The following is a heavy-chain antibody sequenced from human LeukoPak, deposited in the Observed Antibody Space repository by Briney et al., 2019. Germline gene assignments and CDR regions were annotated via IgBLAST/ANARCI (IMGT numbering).Heavy chain of an antibody. D-gene: IGHD3-10*01. CDR3: AKDSDYYGSGSYYDY. CDR2: ISGRSGST. Sequence: PGGSLRLSCAASGFTFSSYAMTWVRQAPGKGLEWVSVISGRSGSTYSADSVKGRFTISRDNSKNTLCLQMNSLRAEDTAVYYCAKDSDYYGSGSYYDYWGQGTLVTVSS. J-gene: IGHJ4*02. CDR1: GFTFSSYA. V-gene: IGHV3-23*01.